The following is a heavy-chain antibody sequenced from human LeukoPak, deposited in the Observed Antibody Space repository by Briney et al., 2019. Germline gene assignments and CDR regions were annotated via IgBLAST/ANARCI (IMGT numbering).Heavy chain of an antibody. CDR1: GGSISSYY. CDR3: ASHYYDSSGSGAFDI. V-gene: IGHV4-59*08. Sequence: SETLSLTCTVSGGSISSYYWSWIRQPPGKGLEWIGYIYYSGSTNYNPSLKSRVTISVDTSKNQFSLKLSSVTAADTAVYYCASHYYDSSGSGAFDIWGQGTMVTVSS. D-gene: IGHD3-22*01. CDR2: IYYSGST. J-gene: IGHJ3*02.